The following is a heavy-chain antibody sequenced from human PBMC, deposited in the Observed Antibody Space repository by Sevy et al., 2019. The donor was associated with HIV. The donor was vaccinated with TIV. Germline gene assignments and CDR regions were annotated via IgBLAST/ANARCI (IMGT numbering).Heavy chain of an antibody. J-gene: IGHJ4*02. V-gene: IGHV1-8*01. CDR3: AGAYSSGWYVFDY. CDR1: GYTFTSYD. Sequence: ASVKVSCKASGYTFTSYDINWVRQATGQGLEWMGWMNPNSGNTGYEQKFQGRVTMTRNTSISTAYMELSSLRSEDTAVYYCAGAYSSGWYVFDYWGQGTLVTVSS. D-gene: IGHD6-19*01. CDR2: MNPNSGNT.